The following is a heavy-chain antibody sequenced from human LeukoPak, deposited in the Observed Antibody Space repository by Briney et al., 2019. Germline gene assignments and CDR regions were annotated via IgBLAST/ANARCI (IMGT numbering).Heavy chain of an antibody. Sequence: GGSLRLSCAASGFTFSDYYLSWVRQAPGKGLEWVSFISPSSSYTNYADAVKGRFTISRDNAKNSLYLQMSSLRAEDTAVYYCARLWGGSSGFYYWGQGTLVTVSS. D-gene: IGHD6-19*01. CDR2: ISPSSSYT. J-gene: IGHJ4*02. CDR3: ARLWGGSSGFYY. CDR1: GFTFSDYY. V-gene: IGHV3-11*03.